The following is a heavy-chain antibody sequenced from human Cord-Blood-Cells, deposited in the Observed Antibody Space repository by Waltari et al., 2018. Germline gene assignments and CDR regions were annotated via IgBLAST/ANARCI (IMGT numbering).Heavy chain of an antibody. V-gene: IGHV3-23*01. CDR1: VFTFSSYA. CDR3: AKKWYFDL. J-gene: IGHJ2*01. Sequence: EVQLLESGGGLVQHGGSMRLSCAASVFTFSSYAMSWVRQAPGKGLEWVSAISGSGGSTYYADSVKGRFTISRDNSKNTLYLQMNSLRAEHTAVYYWAKKWYFDLWGRGTLVTVSS. CDR2: ISGSGGST.